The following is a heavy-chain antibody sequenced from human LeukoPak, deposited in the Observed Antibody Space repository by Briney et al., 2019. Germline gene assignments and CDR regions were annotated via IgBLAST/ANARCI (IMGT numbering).Heavy chain of an antibody. D-gene: IGHD2-2*01. J-gene: IGHJ5*02. CDR1: GRSLSIHY. V-gene: IGHV4-4*07. CDR3: ARETIVVVPAATSWFDP. CDR2: FYTSGST. Sequence: NTSDTLSLMRTLSGRSLSIHYWSWIGKPAGKALDWIGRFYTSGSTNYNPSLKSRVTMSVDTSKNQFSLKLSSVTAADTAVYYCARETIVVVPAATSWFDPWGQGTLVTVSS.